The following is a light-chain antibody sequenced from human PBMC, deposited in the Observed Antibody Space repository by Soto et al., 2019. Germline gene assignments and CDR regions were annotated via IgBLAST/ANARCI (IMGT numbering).Light chain of an antibody. CDR2: IND. CDR1: RSNIGSNS. CDR3: ASWDDRLKGYV. V-gene: IGLV1-44*01. J-gene: IGLJ1*01. Sequence: QSALTQPASASGTPGQRIVVSCSGSRSNIGSNSVNWYQQFPGTAPKLLIYINDQRPSGVPDRFSGSPSGTYVSLAISGLHSEDEADHYCASWDDRLKGYVFGTGTQVTVL.